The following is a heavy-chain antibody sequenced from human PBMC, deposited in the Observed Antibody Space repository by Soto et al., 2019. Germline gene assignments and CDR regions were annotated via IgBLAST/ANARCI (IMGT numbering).Heavy chain of an antibody. Sequence: QVQLVQSGAEVKKPGASVKVSCKTSGYTFTSYAMHWVRQAPGQRLEWMGWINTAKGDTEYSQKLQGGVTITRDTPASTAYMALTSLTSADTAVYYCARGGIVGASTFAFEIWGQGTMVTVSS. D-gene: IGHD1-26*01. CDR1: GYTFTSYA. V-gene: IGHV1-3*04. CDR2: INTAKGDT. CDR3: ARGGIVGASTFAFEI. J-gene: IGHJ3*02.